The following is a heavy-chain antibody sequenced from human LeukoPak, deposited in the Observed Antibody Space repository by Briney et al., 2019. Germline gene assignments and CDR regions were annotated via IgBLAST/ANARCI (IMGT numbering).Heavy chain of an antibody. CDR1: GGSISSSSAY. CDR3: VSPRGFSYGYFDY. V-gene: IGHV4-39*01. Sequence: PSETLSLTCTVSGGSISSSSAYWRWIRQPPGKGLEWIGSIYYSKNTYYNPSLKSRVTISADTSKNQFSLTVGSVSATDTAVYYCVSPRGFSYGYFDYWGQGTLVTVSS. J-gene: IGHJ4*02. D-gene: IGHD5-18*01. CDR2: IYYSKNT.